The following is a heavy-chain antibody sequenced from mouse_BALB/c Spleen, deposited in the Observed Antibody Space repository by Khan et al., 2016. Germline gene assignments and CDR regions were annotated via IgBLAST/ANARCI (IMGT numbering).Heavy chain of an antibody. V-gene: IGHV9-3*02. J-gene: IGHJ4*01. CDR3: GRTGEYDAYAMDY. CDR1: GYTFTNYG. Sequence: QIQLVQSGPELKKPGETVKISCKASGYTFTNYGMNWVKQAPGKGLKWMGWINTNTGEPTYAKAFQGRFAFSLETSASTAYLQIHNLKKEYTATSCCGRTGEYDAYAMDYWGQGTSVTVSS. D-gene: IGHD2-14*01. CDR2: INTNTGEP.